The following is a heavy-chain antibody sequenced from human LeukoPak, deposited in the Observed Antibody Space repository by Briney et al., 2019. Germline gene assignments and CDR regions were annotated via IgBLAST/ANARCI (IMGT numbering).Heavy chain of an antibody. CDR2: TSYDGTNK. CDR3: AGDYGDYLSPSD. Sequence: PGGSLRLSCAASGFTFRGSAMHWVRQPPGKGLEGVAVTSYDGTNKYYADSVKGRFTISRDNSKNTLYLQMNSLSLEDTAVYYCAGDYGDYLSPSDWGQGTLVTVSS. CDR1: GFTFRGSA. V-gene: IGHV3-30*04. D-gene: IGHD2-21*01. J-gene: IGHJ4*02.